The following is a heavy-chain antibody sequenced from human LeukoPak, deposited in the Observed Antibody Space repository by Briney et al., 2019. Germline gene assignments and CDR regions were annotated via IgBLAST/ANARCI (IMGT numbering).Heavy chain of an antibody. Sequence: GGSLRLSCAASGFTFSSYGMHWVRQAPGKGLEWVAVISYDGSNKYYADSVKGRFTISRDNSKNTLYLQMNSLRAEDTAVYYCAKGPIYDILTTFDYWGQGTLVTVSS. J-gene: IGHJ4*02. CDR2: ISYDGSNK. CDR1: GFTFSSYG. D-gene: IGHD3-9*01. V-gene: IGHV3-30*18. CDR3: AKGPIYDILTTFDY.